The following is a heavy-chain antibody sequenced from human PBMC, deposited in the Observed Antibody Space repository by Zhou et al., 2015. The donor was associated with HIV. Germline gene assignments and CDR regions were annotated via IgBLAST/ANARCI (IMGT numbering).Heavy chain of an antibody. J-gene: IGHJ6*02. CDR1: GGTFSSYA. D-gene: IGHD4-17*01. V-gene: IGHV1-69*01. CDR2: IIPIFGTA. Sequence: QVQLVQSGAEVKKPGSSVKVSCKASGGTFSSYAISWVRQAPGQGLEWMGGIIPIFGTANYAQKFQGRVTITADESTSTAYMELSSLRSEDTAVYYCAGTVTSSPFDYYYGMDVWGQGTTVTVSS. CDR3: AGTVTSSPFDYYYGMDV.